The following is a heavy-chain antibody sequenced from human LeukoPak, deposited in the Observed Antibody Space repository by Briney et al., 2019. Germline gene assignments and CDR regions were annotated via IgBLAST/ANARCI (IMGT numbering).Heavy chain of an antibody. D-gene: IGHD6-19*01. CDR2: IKQDGSEE. Sequence: PGGSLRLSCAASGFIFKSYWMSWVRQAPGKGLEWVANIKQDGSEENYVDSVRGRFTISRDNAKKSLYLQMNSLRAEDTAVYYCARVQRGIAVALDYWGQGTLATVSS. CDR3: ARVQRGIAVALDY. CDR1: GFIFKSYW. J-gene: IGHJ4*02. V-gene: IGHV3-7*04.